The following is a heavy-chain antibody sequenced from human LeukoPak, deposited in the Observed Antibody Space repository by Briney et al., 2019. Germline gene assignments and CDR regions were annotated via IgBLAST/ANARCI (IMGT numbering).Heavy chain of an antibody. D-gene: IGHD6-13*01. V-gene: IGHV3-33*06. CDR3: AKDSESTAADTFDY. CDR1: RFTFKNYG. CDR2: IYYDGSKK. Sequence: PGGSLRLSCAASRFTFKNYGMHWVRQAPGKGLEWVAVIYYDGSKKYYADSVKGRFTISRDNSKNTLYLQMNSLRAEDTAVYYCAKDSESTAADTFDYWGQGTLITVSS. J-gene: IGHJ4*02.